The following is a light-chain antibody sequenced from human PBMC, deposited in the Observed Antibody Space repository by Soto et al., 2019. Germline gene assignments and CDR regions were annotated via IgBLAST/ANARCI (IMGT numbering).Light chain of an antibody. CDR1: QSINNW. CDR3: LQYDTYPFP. V-gene: IGKV1-5*03. J-gene: IGKJ3*01. CDR2: KAS. Sequence: DIQMTQSPSTLSASIGDRVTITCRASQSINNWLAWYQQKPGKAPKVLIYKASSLESGVPSRFSGSESGTEFTLAINRLQPDDFATYYGLQYDTYPFPFGPGTKVDIK.